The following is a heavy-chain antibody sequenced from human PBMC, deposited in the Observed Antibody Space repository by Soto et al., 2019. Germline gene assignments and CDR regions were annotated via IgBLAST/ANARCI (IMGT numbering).Heavy chain of an antibody. Sequence: QVQLVQSGAEVKKPGASVKVSCKTSGYTFTTYGISWVRQAPGQGLEWMGWISAYNGNTNYAQKFQGRATVTTDPSTNTAYMELRILRSDDTAVYYCASDHVFGMPALWGQGTLVTVSS. CDR1: GYTFTTYG. CDR2: ISAYNGNT. V-gene: IGHV1-18*01. J-gene: IGHJ4*02. D-gene: IGHD3-3*01. CDR3: ASDHVFGMPAL.